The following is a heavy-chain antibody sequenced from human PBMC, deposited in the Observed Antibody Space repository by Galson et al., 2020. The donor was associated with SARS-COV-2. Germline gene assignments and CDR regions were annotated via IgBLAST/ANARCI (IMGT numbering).Heavy chain of an antibody. D-gene: IGHD3-3*01. CDR1: GFPFNAYA. J-gene: IGHJ4*02. CDR3: ARATGPYYDFWSGHYDN. V-gene: IGHV3-30*04. CDR2: MSFAERDE. Sequence: GGSLRLSCVGSGFPFNAYALHWVRQAPGKGLEWVAVMSFAERDEDYAESVKGRFSVSRDNSKNTLYLQMDNMRPDDTAVYYCARATGPYYDFWSGHYDNWGQGTLVTVSS.